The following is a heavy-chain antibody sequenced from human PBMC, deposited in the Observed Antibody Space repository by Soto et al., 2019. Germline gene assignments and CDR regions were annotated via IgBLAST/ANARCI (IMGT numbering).Heavy chain of an antibody. Sequence: QVQLQESGPGLVKPSQTLSLTCTVSGGSISSGGYYWSWIRQHPGKGLEWIGYIYYSGSTYYNPSLKSRVTISVDTSKNQFSLKLSSVTAADTAVYYCASATPALWFGELPVYYYGMDVWGQGTTVTVSS. D-gene: IGHD3-10*01. CDR3: ASATPALWFGELPVYYYGMDV. V-gene: IGHV4-31*03. J-gene: IGHJ6*02. CDR1: GGSISSGGYY. CDR2: IYYSGST.